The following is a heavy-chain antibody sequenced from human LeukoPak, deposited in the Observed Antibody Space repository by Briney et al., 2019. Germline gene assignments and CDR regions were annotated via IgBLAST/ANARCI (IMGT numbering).Heavy chain of an antibody. J-gene: IGHJ4*02. V-gene: IGHV1-18*01. CDR2: ISAYNGNT. CDR1: GYTFTSYG. Sequence: GASVKVSCKASGYTFTSYGISWVRQAPGQGLEWMGWISAYNGNTNYAQKLQGRVTMTTDTSTSTAYMELRSLRSDDTAVYYCARVDVDYCRGGSCYMGGKGPRVTVSS. CDR3: ARVDVDYCRGGSCYM. D-gene: IGHD2-15*01.